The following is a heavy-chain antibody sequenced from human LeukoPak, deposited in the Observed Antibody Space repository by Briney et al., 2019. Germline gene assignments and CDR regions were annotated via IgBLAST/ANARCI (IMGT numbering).Heavy chain of an antibody. CDR2: ISAYNGNT. CDR1: GYTFTSYG. Sequence: ASVKVSCKASGYTFTSYGISWVRQAPGQGLEWVGWISAYNGNTNYAQKLQGRVTMTTDTSTSTAYMGLRSLRSDDTAVYYCARDTDIVVVPAAIRVDYWGQGTLVTVSS. D-gene: IGHD2-2*01. V-gene: IGHV1-18*01. CDR3: ARDTDIVVVPAAIRVDY. J-gene: IGHJ4*02.